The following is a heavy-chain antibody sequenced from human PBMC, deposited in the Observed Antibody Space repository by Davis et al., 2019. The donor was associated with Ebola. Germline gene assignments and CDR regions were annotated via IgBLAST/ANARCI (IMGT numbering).Heavy chain of an antibody. CDR3: AGDPDY. D-gene: IGHD2-21*01. V-gene: IGHV4-30-4*07. CDR1: GGSISSGGYS. J-gene: IGHJ4*02. CDR2: IYYSGST. Sequence: MPSETLSLTCAVSGGSISSGGYSWTWIRPPPGKGLEWIGNIYYSGSTSYSPSLTSRVTISVDTSKSQFSLNLKSVTAADTAVYYCAGDPDYWGRGTLVTVSS.